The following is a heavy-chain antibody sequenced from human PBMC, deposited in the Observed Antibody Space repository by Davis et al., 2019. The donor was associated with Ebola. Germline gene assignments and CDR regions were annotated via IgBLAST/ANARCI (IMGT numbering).Heavy chain of an antibody. CDR1: GFTFSSYS. CDR2: ISSSSSYI. D-gene: IGHD5-18*01. Sequence: GESLKISCAASGFTFSSYSMNWVRQAPGKGLEWVSSISSSSSYIYYADSVKGRFTISRDNAKNSLYLQMNSLRDEDTAVYYCARRRGYSYGPDYYYYYGMDVWGQGTTVTVSS. V-gene: IGHV3-21*01. J-gene: IGHJ6*02. CDR3: ARRRGYSYGPDYYYYYGMDV.